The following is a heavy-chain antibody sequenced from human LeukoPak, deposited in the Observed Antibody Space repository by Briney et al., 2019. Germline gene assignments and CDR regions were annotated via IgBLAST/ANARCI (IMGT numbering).Heavy chain of an antibody. CDR2: INHSGST. V-gene: IGHV4-34*01. D-gene: IGHD5-18*01. CDR3: ARGRRGYSYASDY. J-gene: IGHJ4*02. CDR1: GGSFSGYY. Sequence: PETLSLTCAVYGGSFSGYYWSWIRQPPGKGLEWIGEINHSGSTNYNPSLKSRVTISVDTSKNQFSLKLSSVTAADTAVYYCARGRRGYSYASDYWGQGTLVTVSS.